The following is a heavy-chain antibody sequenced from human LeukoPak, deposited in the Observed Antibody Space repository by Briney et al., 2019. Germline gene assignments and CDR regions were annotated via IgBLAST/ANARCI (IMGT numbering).Heavy chain of an antibody. CDR2: IHHSGST. J-gene: IGHJ5*02. V-gene: IGHV4-31*03. Sequence: SETLSLTCTVSGGSISSGNYYWSWTHQHPGKGLEWIGYIHHSGSTYYNPSLKSRVIISVDTSKNQFSLKLNSVTAADTAVYYCASYGSGSYRFDPWGQGTLVTVSS. CDR1: GGSISSGNYY. D-gene: IGHD3-10*01. CDR3: ASYGSGSYRFDP.